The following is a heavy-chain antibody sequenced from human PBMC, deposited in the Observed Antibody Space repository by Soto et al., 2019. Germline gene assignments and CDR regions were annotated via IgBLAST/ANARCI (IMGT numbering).Heavy chain of an antibody. CDR1: GFTFSNAW. J-gene: IGHJ4*02. Sequence: EVQLVESGGGLVKPGGSLRLSCAASGFTFSNAWMSWVRQAPGKGLEWVGRIKSKTDGGTTDYAAPVKGRFTISRDDSKNTLYLQMNSLKTEDTAVCYCTTGIVVVVAATPFDYWGQGTLVTVSS. D-gene: IGHD2-15*01. V-gene: IGHV3-15*01. CDR2: IKSKTDGGTT. CDR3: TTGIVVVVAATPFDY.